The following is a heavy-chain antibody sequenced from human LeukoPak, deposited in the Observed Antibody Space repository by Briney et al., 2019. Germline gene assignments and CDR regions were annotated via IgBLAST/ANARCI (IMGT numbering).Heavy chain of an antibody. CDR2: IYPGDSDT. CDR3: ARGPKYDFWSGYPYYFDY. CDR1: GYSFTSYW. J-gene: IGHJ4*02. Sequence: GESLKISCKSSGYSFTSYWIGWVRQMPGKGLEWMGIIYPGDSDTRYSPSFQGQVTISADKSISTAYLQWSSLKASDTAMYYCARGPKYDFWSGYPYYFDYWGQGTLVTVSS. D-gene: IGHD3-3*01. V-gene: IGHV5-51*01.